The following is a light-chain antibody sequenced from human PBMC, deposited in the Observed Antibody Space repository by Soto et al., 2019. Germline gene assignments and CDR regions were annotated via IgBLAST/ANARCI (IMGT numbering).Light chain of an antibody. J-gene: IGKJ4*01. Sequence: DIQMTQSPSTLSASVGDRVTITCRACQSVGSWLAWYQQKPGKAPKLLIYKASSLESGVPSRFSGSESGTEFTLTISSLQPDDFATYYCQQYSGYSLTFGGGTKVEIK. CDR3: QQYSGYSLT. V-gene: IGKV1-5*03. CDR2: KAS. CDR1: QSVGSW.